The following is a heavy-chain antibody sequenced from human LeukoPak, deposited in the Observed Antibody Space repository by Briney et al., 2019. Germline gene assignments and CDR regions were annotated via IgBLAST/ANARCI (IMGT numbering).Heavy chain of an antibody. CDR3: ARDLPTGGSGGSCYSGICAFDI. CDR2: ISAYNGNT. Sequence: ASVKVSCKASGYTFTSYGISWVRQAPGQGLEWMGWISAYNGNTNYAQKLQGRVTMTTDTSTSTAYMELSSLRSEDTAVYYCARDLPTGGSGGSCYSGICAFDIWGQGTMVTVSS. CDR1: GYTFTSYG. V-gene: IGHV1-18*01. D-gene: IGHD2-15*01. J-gene: IGHJ3*02.